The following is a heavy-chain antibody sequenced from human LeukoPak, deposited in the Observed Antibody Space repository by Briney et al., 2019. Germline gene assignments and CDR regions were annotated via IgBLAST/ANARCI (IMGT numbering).Heavy chain of an antibody. CDR3: ARGSRNYCDSASCYTKGNWFDP. Sequence: ASVKVFCKTSGYSFTDYYMHWVRQAPGQGLEWMGWITPNSGGTKYEQKFQGRVTMTRDTSVSTAYMELSRLTSDDAAVYYCARGSRNYCDSASCYTKGNWFDPWGQGTLVTVSS. CDR2: ITPNSGGT. D-gene: IGHD3-10*01. J-gene: IGHJ5*02. CDR1: GYSFTDYY. V-gene: IGHV1-2*02.